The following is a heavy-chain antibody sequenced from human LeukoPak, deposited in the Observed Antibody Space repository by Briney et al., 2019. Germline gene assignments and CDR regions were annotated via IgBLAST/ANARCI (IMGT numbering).Heavy chain of an antibody. CDR3: ARAGGGDTAMVLDAFDI. D-gene: IGHD5-18*01. V-gene: IGHV3-13*01. CDR1: GFTFSSYD. CDR2: IGTAGDT. J-gene: IGHJ3*02. Sequence: GGSLRLSCAASGFTFSSYDMHWVRQATGKGLEWVSAIGTAGDTYYPGSVKGRFTISRENAKNSLYLQMNSLRAGDTAVYYCARAGGGDTAMVLDAFDIWGQGTMVTVSS.